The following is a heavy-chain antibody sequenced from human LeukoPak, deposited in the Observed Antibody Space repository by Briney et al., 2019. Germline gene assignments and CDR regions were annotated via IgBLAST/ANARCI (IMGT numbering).Heavy chain of an antibody. CDR1: GFTFSDYY. J-gene: IGHJ6*02. CDR2: ISGGGGSA. D-gene: IGHD1-26*01. V-gene: IGHV3-23*01. CDR3: AKAVGATRGYYYSGMGV. Sequence: GGSLRLSCAASGFTFSDYYMSWIRQAPGKGLEWVSAISGGGGSAYYADSVKGRFTISRDSSMNTLYLQMNSLTAGDTAVYYCAKAVGATRGYYYSGMGVWGQGTTVTVSS.